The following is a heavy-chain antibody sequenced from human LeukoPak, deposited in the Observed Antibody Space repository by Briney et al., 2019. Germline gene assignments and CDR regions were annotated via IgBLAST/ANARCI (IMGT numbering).Heavy chain of an antibody. CDR3: AKDRVSSGSYYGWYYFDY. J-gene: IGHJ4*02. CDR1: GFTFSRYA. Sequence: PGGSLRLSCAASGFTFSRYAMSWVRQAPGKGLEWVSAISGSGGSTYYADSVKGRFTISRDNSKNTLYLEMNSLRAEDTAVYYCAKDRVSSGSYYGWYYFDYWGQGTLVTVSS. CDR2: ISGSGGST. V-gene: IGHV3-23*01. D-gene: IGHD1-26*01.